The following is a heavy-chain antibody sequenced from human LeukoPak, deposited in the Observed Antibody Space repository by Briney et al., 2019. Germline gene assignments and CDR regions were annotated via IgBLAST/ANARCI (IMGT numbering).Heavy chain of an antibody. V-gene: IGHV4-39*07. CDR3: ARDRGGYTYSHDY. D-gene: IGHD5-18*01. CDR2: ISYTGST. J-gene: IGHJ4*02. CDR1: GGSISSSSYY. Sequence: SETLSLTCTVSGGSISSSSYYWGWIRQPTGKGLEWIGSISYTGSTYYNPSLKSRVTISVDTSKNQFSLNLSSMTAADTAVYYCARDRGGYTYSHDYWGQGTLVTVSS.